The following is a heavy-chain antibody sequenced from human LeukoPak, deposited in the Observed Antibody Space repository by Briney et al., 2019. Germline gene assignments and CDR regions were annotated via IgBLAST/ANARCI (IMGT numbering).Heavy chain of an antibody. V-gene: IGHV4-4*02. CDR1: GGSISSSNR. Sequence: SETLSLTRAVSGGSISSSNRWSWLRQPPGTGLDWIGEIYHSGSTNYNPSLKSRVTIAVDKSKNQFSLKLSSVTAADTAVYYCARGRLSNWGSDYFDDSGQGTLVTVSS. CDR3: ARGRLSNWGSDYFDD. J-gene: IGHJ4*02. CDR2: IYHSGST. D-gene: IGHD7-27*01.